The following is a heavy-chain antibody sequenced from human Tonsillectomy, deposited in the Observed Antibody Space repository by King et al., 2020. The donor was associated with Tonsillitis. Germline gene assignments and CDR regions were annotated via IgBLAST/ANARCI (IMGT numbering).Heavy chain of an antibody. CDR3: AKCPTKFYDSSGYWFGNWYFDL. D-gene: IGHD3-22*01. V-gene: IGHV3-30*18. J-gene: IGHJ2*01. CDR2: ISYDGSNK. CDR1: GFTFSSYG. Sequence: VQLVESGGGVVQPGRSLRLSCAASGFTFSSYGMHWVRQAPGKGLEWVAVISYDGSNKYHADSVKGRFTISRDNSKNTLYLKMNSLRAEDTAVYYCAKCPTKFYDSSGYWFGNWYFDLWGRGTLVTVSS.